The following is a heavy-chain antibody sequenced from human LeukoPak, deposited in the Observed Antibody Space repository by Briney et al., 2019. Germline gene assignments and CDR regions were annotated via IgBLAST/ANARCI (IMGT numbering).Heavy chain of an antibody. CDR1: GYTFTGYY. CDR3: ARDLAAPPED. CDR2: MYPKSGDT. D-gene: IGHD3-16*01. J-gene: IGHJ4*02. V-gene: IGHV1-2*02. Sequence: ASVKVSCKASGYTFTGYYIHWVRQAPGHGLEWMGWMYPKSGDTNYAPRFQGRVTMTRDTSISTAYMELKSLTSDDTAVYYCARDLAAPPEDWGQGTLVTVSS.